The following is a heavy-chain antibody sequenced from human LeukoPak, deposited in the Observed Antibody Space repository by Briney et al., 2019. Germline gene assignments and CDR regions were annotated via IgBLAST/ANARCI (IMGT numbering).Heavy chain of an antibody. J-gene: IGHJ4*02. CDR3: ARDYPRDDVVVVVAATRYGY. V-gene: IGHV1-2*02. CDR1: GYTFTGYY. D-gene: IGHD2-15*01. CDR2: INPNSGGT. Sequence: ASVTLSFKSSGYTFTGYYMHWERQAPGHGLEWMGWINPNSGGTTYAQKFQDRVTTTRDTSISTAYMELSRLRTDDTAAYYCARDYPRDDVVVVVAATRYGYWGQGTLVTVSS.